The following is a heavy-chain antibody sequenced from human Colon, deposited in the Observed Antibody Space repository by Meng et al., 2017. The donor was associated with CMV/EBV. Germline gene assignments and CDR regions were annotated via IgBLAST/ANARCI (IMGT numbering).Heavy chain of an antibody. J-gene: IGHJ6*02. D-gene: IGHD3-9*01. CDR2: ISSSYSTI. V-gene: IGHV3-11*01. Sequence: GESLKISCAASGCTFSDYYMSWIRQAPGKGLEWVSYISSSYSTIYYADSVKGRFTISRDNAKNSLYLQMNRLRAEDTAVYYGAREWRYYDILPFRGMDVWGQGTTVTVSS. CDR3: AREWRYYDILPFRGMDV. CDR1: GCTFSDYY.